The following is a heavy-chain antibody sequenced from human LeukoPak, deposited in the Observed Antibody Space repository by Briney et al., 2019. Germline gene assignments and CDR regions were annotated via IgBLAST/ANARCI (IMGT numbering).Heavy chain of an antibody. J-gene: IGHJ6*02. V-gene: IGHV3-30-3*01. CDR2: ISYDGSNK. CDR3: ASATYYDILTGYYYYYGMDV. CDR1: GFTFSSYA. D-gene: IGHD3-9*01. Sequence: GGSLRLSCAASGFTFSSYAMHWVRQAPGKGLEWVALISYDGSNKYYADSVKGRFTISRDNSKNTLYLQMNSLRAEDTAVYYCASATYYDILTGYYYYYGMDVWGQGTTVTVSS.